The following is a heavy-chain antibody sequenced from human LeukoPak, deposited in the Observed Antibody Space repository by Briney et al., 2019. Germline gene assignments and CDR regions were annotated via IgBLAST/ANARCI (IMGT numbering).Heavy chain of an antibody. Sequence: GGSLRLSCAASGFTFSSYGMHWVRQAPGKGLEWVAVIWYDGSNKYYADSVKGRFTISRDNSKNTLYLQMNSLRAEDTAVYYCARDPDIVATGYGMDVWGQGTTVTVSS. CDR3: ARDPDIVATGYGMDV. V-gene: IGHV3-33*01. CDR1: GFTFSSYG. D-gene: IGHD5-12*01. CDR2: IWYDGSNK. J-gene: IGHJ6*02.